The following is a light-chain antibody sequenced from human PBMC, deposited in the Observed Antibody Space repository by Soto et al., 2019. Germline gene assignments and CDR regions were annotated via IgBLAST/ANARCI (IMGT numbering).Light chain of an antibody. CDR1: QSISRW. Sequence: DIQMTQSPSTLSASVGDRVTITCRASQSISRWLAWYQQKPGKAPKVLIWDATSLQRGVPSRFSGSGSGTEFTLTISSLQPDDFATYYCQQYNDYSTWTFGQGTKVDIK. CDR2: DAT. J-gene: IGKJ1*01. V-gene: IGKV1-5*01. CDR3: QQYNDYSTWT.